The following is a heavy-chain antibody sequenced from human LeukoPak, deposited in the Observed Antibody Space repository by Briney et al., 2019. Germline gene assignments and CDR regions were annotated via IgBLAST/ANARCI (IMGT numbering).Heavy chain of an antibody. J-gene: IGHJ5*02. CDR1: GYTFTNFG. V-gene: IGHV1-18*01. CDR3: AREIRRGAGDWFDP. Sequence: GASVTVSCKASGYTFTNFGISWVRQAPGQGLEWMGWISAYKGNTSFAQNLQGRVTMTTDTSTSTAYMELRSLRSDDTAVYYCAREIRRGAGDWFDPWGQGTLVTVSS. CDR2: ISAYKGNT. D-gene: IGHD1-26*01.